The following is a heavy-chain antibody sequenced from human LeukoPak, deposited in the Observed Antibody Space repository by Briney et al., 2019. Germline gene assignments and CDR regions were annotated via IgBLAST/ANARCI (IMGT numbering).Heavy chain of an antibody. CDR2: INHSGST. D-gene: IGHD2-2*01. CDR3: ARHVVVVVPAAMRDRETYYFDY. Sequence: PSETLSLTCAVYGGSFSGYYWSWIRQPPGKGLEWIGEINHSGSTNYNPSLKSRATISVDTSKNQFSLKLSSVTAADTAVYYCARHVVVVVPAAMRDRETYYFDYWGQGTLVTVSS. J-gene: IGHJ4*02. CDR1: GGSFSGYY. V-gene: IGHV4-34*01.